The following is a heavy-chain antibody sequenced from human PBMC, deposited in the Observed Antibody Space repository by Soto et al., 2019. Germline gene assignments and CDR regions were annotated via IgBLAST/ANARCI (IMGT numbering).Heavy chain of an antibody. CDR2: ISAYNGNT. CDR1: GYTFTSYG. V-gene: IGHV1-18*01. D-gene: IGHD3-22*01. CDR3: ARISARINYYDSSYDAFDI. J-gene: IGHJ3*02. Sequence: ASVKLSCKASGYTFTSYGISWVRQAPGQGLEWMGWISAYNGNTNYAQKLQGRVTMTTDTSTSTAYMELRSLRSDDTAVYYCARISARINYYDSSYDAFDIWGQGTMVTVSS.